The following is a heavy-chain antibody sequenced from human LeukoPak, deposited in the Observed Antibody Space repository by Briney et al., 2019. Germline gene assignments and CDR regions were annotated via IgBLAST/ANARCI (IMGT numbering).Heavy chain of an antibody. D-gene: IGHD4-23*01. CDR2: ISSSGSTI. CDR3: ARDYGGSSPFDY. CDR1: GFTFSSYE. V-gene: IGHV3-48*03. J-gene: IGHJ4*02. Sequence: GGSLRLSCAASGFTFSSYEMHWVRQAPGKGLEWVSYISSSGSTIYYADSVKGRFTISRDNAKNSLYLQMNSLRAEDTAVYYCARDYGGSSPFDYWGQGALVTVSS.